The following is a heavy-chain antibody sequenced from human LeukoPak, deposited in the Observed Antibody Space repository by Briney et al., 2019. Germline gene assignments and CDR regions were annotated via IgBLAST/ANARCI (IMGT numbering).Heavy chain of an antibody. V-gene: IGHV5-51*01. D-gene: IGHD2-21*02. J-gene: IGHJ6*02. CDR2: IYPGDSDT. Sequence: GESLKISCKGSGYSFTTYWIGWGRWMPGKGLEWMGSIYPGDSDTRYSPSFQGQVSISADKSISTAYLQWSSLKASDTAMYYCARQVLTAYGMDVWGQGTSVTVS. CDR3: ARQVLTAYGMDV. CDR1: GYSFTTYW.